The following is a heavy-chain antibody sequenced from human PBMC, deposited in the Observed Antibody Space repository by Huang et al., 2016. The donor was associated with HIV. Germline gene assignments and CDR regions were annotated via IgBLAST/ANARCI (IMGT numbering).Heavy chain of an antibody. CDR1: GLTFSSYG. D-gene: IGHD6-13*01. J-gene: IGHJ4*02. Sequence: QVQLVESGGGVVQPGRSLRIFCASSGLTFSSYGMHWVRQAPGKGLEWVAVISDDGKTKYYADSVKGRFSISRDNSKTTVYLQLNSLRVEDTAVYYCAKGGSAAAVLDFWGQGTLVTVSS. V-gene: IGHV3-30*18. CDR2: ISDDGKTK. CDR3: AKGGSAAAVLDF.